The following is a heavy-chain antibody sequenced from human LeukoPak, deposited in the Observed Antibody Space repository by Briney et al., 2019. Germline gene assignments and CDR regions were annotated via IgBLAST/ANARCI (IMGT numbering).Heavy chain of an antibody. CDR2: IIPIFSTA. D-gene: IGHD6-13*01. V-gene: IGHV1-69*05. Sequence: ASVKVSCKASGGTFSSYAISWVRQAPGQGLEWMGGIIPIFSTANYALKFQGRVTITTDESTSTAYMELSSLRSEGTAVYYCARAGIAARGDNYYMDVWGKGTTVTVSS. J-gene: IGHJ6*03. CDR1: GGTFSSYA. CDR3: ARAGIAARGDNYYMDV.